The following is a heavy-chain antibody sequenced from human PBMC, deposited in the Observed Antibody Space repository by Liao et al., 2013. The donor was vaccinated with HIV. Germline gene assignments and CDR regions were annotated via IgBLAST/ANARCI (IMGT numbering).Heavy chain of an antibody. V-gene: IGHV4-61*02. Sequence: QVQLQESGPGLVKPSETLSLTCTVSGGSISSSSYYWGWIRQPAGKGLEWIGRIYTSGTTNYNPYLKSRVTMSVDTSKNQFSLKLSSVTAADTAVYYCARGPYYYYYMDVWGKGTTVTVSS. CDR3: ARGPYYYYYMDV. J-gene: IGHJ6*03. CDR2: IYTSGTT. CDR1: GGSISSSSYY.